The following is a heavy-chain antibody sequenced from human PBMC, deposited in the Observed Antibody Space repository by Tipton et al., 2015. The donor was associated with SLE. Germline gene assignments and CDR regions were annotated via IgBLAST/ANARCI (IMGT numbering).Heavy chain of an antibody. D-gene: IGHD2-21*01. J-gene: IGHJ3*02. CDR1: GFTFDDYA. CDR2: ISWNSGSI. V-gene: IGHV3-9*01. CDR3: ARGSCGGDCYTAFDI. Sequence: SLRLSCAASGFTFDDYAMHWVRQAPGKGLEWVSGISWNSGSIGYADSVKGRFTISRDNAKNSLYLQMNSLRAEDTALYYCARGSCGGDCYTAFDIWGQGTMVTVSS.